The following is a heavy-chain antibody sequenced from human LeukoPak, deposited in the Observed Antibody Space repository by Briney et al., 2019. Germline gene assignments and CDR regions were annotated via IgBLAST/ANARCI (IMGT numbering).Heavy chain of an antibody. V-gene: IGHV1-3*01. D-gene: IGHD3-22*01. J-gene: IGHJ4*02. Sequence: ASVKVSCKASGYTFTSYAMHWVRQAPGQRLEWMGWINAGNGNTKYSQKFQGRVTITRDTSASTAYMELSSLRSEDTAVYYCARDRGYYDSSGYYYAPGDYWGQGTLVTVSS. CDR1: GYTFTSYA. CDR3: ARDRGYYDSSGYYYAPGDY. CDR2: INAGNGNT.